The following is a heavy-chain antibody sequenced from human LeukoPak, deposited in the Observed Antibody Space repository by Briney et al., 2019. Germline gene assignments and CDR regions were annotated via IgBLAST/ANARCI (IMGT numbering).Heavy chain of an antibody. CDR2: INHSGST. CDR3: ARLSDFWSGYYNREFDY. J-gene: IGHJ4*02. CDR1: GGSFSGYY. D-gene: IGHD3-3*01. V-gene: IGHV4-34*01. Sequence: SETLSLTCAVYGGSFSGYYWSWIRQPPGKGLEWIGEINHSGSTNYNPSPKSRVTISVDTSKNQFSLKLSSVTAADTAVYYCARLSDFWSGYYNREFDYWGQGTLVTVSS.